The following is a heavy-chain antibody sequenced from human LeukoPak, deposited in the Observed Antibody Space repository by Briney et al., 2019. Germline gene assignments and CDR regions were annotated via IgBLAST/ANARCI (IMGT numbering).Heavy chain of an antibody. CDR3: ARETDYYYYGMDV. J-gene: IGHJ6*02. V-gene: IGHV6-1*01. Sequence: SQTLSLTCAISGDSFSSNSAAWSWIRQSPSRGLEWLGRTYYRSKWYNDYAVSVKSRITINPDTSKNQFSLQLNSVTPEDTAVYYCARETDYYYYGMDVWGQGATVTVSS. CDR1: GDSFSSNSAA. CDR2: TYYRSKWYN.